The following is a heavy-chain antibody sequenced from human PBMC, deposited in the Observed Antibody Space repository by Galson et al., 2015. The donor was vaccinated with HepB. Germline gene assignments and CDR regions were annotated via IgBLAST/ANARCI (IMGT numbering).Heavy chain of an antibody. V-gene: IGHV1-18*01. J-gene: IGHJ4*02. CDR1: GYTFSSYR. D-gene: IGHD6-19*01. CDR2: ISGYNGST. Sequence: SVKVSCKASGYTFSSYRISWVRQAPGQGLEWMGWISGYNGSTKYAQKFQGRVTMTTDTSTTTTYTEVTSLRSGDTAVYYCARGRGSGWSFDYWGQGTLVTVSS. CDR3: ARGRGSGWSFDY.